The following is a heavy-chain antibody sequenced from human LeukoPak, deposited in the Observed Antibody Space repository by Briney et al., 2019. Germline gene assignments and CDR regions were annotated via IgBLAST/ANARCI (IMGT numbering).Heavy chain of an antibody. J-gene: IGHJ2*01. CDR2: LNTDGRDT. CDR3: ARSEAVAWSFDL. CDR1: GFTFSAYW. D-gene: IGHD6-19*01. V-gene: IGHV3-74*01. Sequence: GGSLRLSCAASGFTFSAYWMYWGRQAPGEGLVWGSRLNTDGRDTRYADSVQGRFNISRDNAKNTQYLQMNSLRAEDTAVYYCARSEAVAWSFDLRGRGTLVTVSS.